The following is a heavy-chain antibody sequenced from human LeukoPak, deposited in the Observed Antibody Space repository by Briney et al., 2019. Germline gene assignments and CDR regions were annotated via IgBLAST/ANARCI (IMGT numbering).Heavy chain of an antibody. CDR2: IYPGDSDT. CDR1: GYSFTTYW. D-gene: IGHD6-19*01. Sequence: GDSLKISCKGSGYSFTTYWIGWVRQMPGKGLEWMGIIYPGDSDTRYSPSFQGQVTISADRSISTAYLQWSSLKASDTAMYYCTRRAGMSVDYWGQGTLVTVSS. CDR3: TRRAGMSVDY. V-gene: IGHV5-51*01. J-gene: IGHJ4*02.